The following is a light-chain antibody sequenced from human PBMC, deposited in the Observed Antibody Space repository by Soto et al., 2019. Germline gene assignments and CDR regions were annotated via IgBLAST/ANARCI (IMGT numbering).Light chain of an antibody. V-gene: IGKV3-11*01. CDR1: QSVSSY. Sequence: EIVLTQSPVTLSLSPGERATLSCRASQSVSSYLAWYQQKPGQAPRLLIYDASNRATGIPARFSGSGSGTDFTLTISSLEPEDFAVYYCQQRSNWPYTFVQGTKLEIK. J-gene: IGKJ2*01. CDR2: DAS. CDR3: QQRSNWPYT.